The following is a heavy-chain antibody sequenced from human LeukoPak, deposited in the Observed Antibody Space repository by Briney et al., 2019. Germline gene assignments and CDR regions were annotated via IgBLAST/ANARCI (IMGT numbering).Heavy chain of an antibody. CDR2: INPNSGGT. V-gene: IGHV1-2*04. CDR3: ARDVNDILTGYSYNWFDP. CDR1: GYTFTGYY. J-gene: IGHJ5*02. D-gene: IGHD3-9*01. Sequence: ASVKVSCKASGYTFTGYYMHWVRQAPGQGLEWMGWINPNSGGTSYAQKFQGWDTMTRDTSISTAYMELSRLRSDDTAVYYCARDVNDILTGYSYNWFDPWGQGTLVTVSS.